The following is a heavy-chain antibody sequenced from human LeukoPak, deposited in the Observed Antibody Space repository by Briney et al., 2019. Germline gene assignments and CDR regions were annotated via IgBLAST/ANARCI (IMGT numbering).Heavy chain of an antibody. CDR1: GGSFSGYY. CDR2: INHSGST. CDR3: ARQIRWLRYWFDP. V-gene: IGHV4-34*01. Sequence: PSETLSLTCAVYGGSFSGYYWSWIRQPPGKGLEWIGEINHSGSTNYNPSLKSRVTISVDTSKNQFSLKLSSVTAADTAVYYCARQIRWLRYWFDPWGQGTLVTVSS. D-gene: IGHD5-12*01. J-gene: IGHJ5*02.